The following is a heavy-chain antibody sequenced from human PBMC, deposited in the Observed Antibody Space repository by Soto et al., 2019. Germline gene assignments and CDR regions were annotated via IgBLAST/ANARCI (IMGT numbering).Heavy chain of an antibody. Sequence: PGGSLRLSCAASGFTFSSHGMTWVRQAPGKGLEWVSVISGGGGTTFYADSVKGRFTISRYNSKNTLYLQMDSLRAEDTAVYYCAKVRIGWYYDYWGQGTPVTVSS. D-gene: IGHD6-19*01. CDR3: AKVRIGWYYDY. CDR2: ISGGGGTT. CDR1: GFTFSSHG. V-gene: IGHV3-23*01. J-gene: IGHJ4*02.